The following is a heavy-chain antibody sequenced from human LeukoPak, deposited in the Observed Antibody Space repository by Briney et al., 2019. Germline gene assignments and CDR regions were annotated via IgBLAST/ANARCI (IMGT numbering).Heavy chain of an antibody. CDR2: ISDSGGST. V-gene: IGHV3-64D*09. CDR1: GFPFSSYA. CDR3: VRGYSFGPYGMDV. Sequence: GGSLRLSCSASGFPFSSYAMHWVRQAPGKGLEYVSAISDSGGSTYYADSVKGRFTISRDNSRNTLYLQMSSLRAEDTAVYFCVRGYSFGPYGMDVWGQGTTVTVSS. D-gene: IGHD2-15*01. J-gene: IGHJ6*02.